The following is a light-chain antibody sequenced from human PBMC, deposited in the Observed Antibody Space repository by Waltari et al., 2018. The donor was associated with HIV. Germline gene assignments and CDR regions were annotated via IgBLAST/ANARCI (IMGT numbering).Light chain of an antibody. V-gene: IGLV2-23*01. CDR2: EGS. Sequence: QSALTQFASVSGSPGQSITISCPGTSSAVGNYNPVSWYQQHPGKAPKLMIYEGSKRPSGVSNRFSGSKSGNTASLTISGLQAEDEADYYCCSYANSSTVFGGGTKVTVL. CDR1: SSAVGNYNP. J-gene: IGLJ2*01. CDR3: CSYANSSTV.